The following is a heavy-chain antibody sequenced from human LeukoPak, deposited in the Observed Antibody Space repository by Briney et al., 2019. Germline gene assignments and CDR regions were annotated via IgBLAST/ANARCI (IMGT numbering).Heavy chain of an antibody. CDR3: AKLLWFGEGRADY. D-gene: IGHD3-10*01. J-gene: IGHJ4*02. CDR1: GFTFSNYV. V-gene: IGHV3-23*01. Sequence: PGGSLRLSCAASGFTFSNYVMSWVRQAPGKGLEWVSGISGSGVSTYYADSVKGRFTISRDNSKNTLYLQMNSLRAEDTAIYYCAKLLWFGEGRADYWGQGTLVTVSS. CDR2: ISGSGVST.